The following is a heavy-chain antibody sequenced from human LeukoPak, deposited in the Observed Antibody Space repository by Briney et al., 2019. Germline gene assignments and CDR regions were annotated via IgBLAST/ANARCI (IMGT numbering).Heavy chain of an antibody. V-gene: IGHV4-34*01. CDR1: AGSFSGYY. D-gene: IGHD3-10*02. J-gene: IGHJ4*02. CDR3: ASVNVRGVIGY. CDR2: INHSGST. Sequence: SETLSPTCAVYAGSFSGYYWSWIRQPPGKGREWIGEINHSGSTNYNPSLKSRVTISVDTSKNQFSLKLSSVTAADTAVYYCASVNVRGVIGYWGQGTLVTVSS.